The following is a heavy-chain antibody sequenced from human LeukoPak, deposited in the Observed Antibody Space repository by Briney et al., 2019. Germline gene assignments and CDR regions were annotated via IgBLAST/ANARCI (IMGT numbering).Heavy chain of an antibody. Sequence: SGGSLRLSCAASGFTFSSYGMPWVRQAPGKGLEWVAVIWYDGSNKYYADSVKGRFTISRDNSKNTLYLQMNSLRAEDTAVYYCAREVLKEQLTPFDYWGQGTLVTVSS. CDR3: AREVLKEQLTPFDY. J-gene: IGHJ4*02. CDR1: GFTFSSYG. V-gene: IGHV3-33*01. CDR2: IWYDGSNK. D-gene: IGHD6-13*01.